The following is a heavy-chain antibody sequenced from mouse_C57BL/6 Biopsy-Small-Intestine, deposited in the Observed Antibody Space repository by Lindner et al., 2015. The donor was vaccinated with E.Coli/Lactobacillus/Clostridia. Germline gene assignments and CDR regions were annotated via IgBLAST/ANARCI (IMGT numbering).Heavy chain of an antibody. CDR2: INSGSSTI. D-gene: IGHD1-1*01. CDR1: GFTFSDYG. CDR3: VRNNNYWYFDV. J-gene: IGHJ1*03. V-gene: IGHV5-17*01. Sequence: VQLQESGGGLVKPGGSLKLSCAASGFTFSDYGMHWVRQAPEKGLEWVVYINSGSSTIYYADTVKGRFTISRDNAKNTLFLQMTSLRSEDTAMYYCVRNNNYWYFDVWGTGTTVTVSS.